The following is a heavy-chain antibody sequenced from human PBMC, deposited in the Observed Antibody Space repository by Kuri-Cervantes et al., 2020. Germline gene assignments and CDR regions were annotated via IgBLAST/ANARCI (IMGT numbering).Heavy chain of an antibody. CDR3: ANPYYYDTSGYYTPMDV. CDR1: GFTFSSYA. D-gene: IGHD3-22*01. CDR2: ISNSGGST. Sequence: GESLKISCAASGFTFSSYAMNWVRQAPGKGLEWVSDISNSGGSTHYADSVKGRFTISRDNSKNTLYLQMNSLRPEDTAVYYCANPYYYDTSGYYTPMDVWGKGTTVTVSS. J-gene: IGHJ6*03. V-gene: IGHV3-23*01.